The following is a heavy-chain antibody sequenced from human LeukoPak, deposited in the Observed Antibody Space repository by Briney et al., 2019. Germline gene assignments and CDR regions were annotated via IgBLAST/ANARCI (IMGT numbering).Heavy chain of an antibody. J-gene: IGHJ4*02. V-gene: IGHV4-38-2*02. CDR2: IDYSGST. Sequence: SETLSLTCSVSGCSISSGYYWGWIRQPPGKGLEWIGSIDYSGSTYHNPSLKSRVTTSVDTSKNQFSLKLSSVTAADTAVYYCARDSRYCSGGNCHLRFDYWGQGILVTVSS. D-gene: IGHD2-15*01. CDR1: GCSISSGYY. CDR3: ARDSRYCSGGNCHLRFDY.